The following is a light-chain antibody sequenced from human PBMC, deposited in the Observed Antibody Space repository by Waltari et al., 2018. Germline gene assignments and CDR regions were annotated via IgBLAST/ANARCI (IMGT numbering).Light chain of an antibody. CDR1: RSVSKN. J-gene: IGKJ1*01. CDR3: QQYDNWPRT. Sequence: EIVLTQSPATQSASPGERAILSCRAGRSVSKNLAWYQQKPGQAPRLLIYGASTRATGIPARFSGSGSGREFTLTISSLQSEDFAVYFCQQYDNWPRTFGQGTKVEIK. CDR2: GAS. V-gene: IGKV3-15*01.